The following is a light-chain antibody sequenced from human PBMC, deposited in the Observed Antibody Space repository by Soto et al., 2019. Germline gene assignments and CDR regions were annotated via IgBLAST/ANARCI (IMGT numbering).Light chain of an antibody. V-gene: IGLV3-21*04. Sequence: SYELTQPPSVSVAPEKTATITCGGNNIGDKRVHWYRQKPGQAPVLLISYDSDRPSGIPERFSGSNSGNTATLTISRAEAGDEADYYCQVWDIMTDNYVFGGGTKVTVL. CDR1: NIGDKR. CDR2: YDS. J-gene: IGLJ1*01. CDR3: QVWDIMTDNYV.